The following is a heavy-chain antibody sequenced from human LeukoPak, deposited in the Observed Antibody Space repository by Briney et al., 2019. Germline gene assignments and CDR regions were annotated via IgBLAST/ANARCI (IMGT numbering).Heavy chain of an antibody. D-gene: IGHD5-18*01. V-gene: IGHV7-4-1*02. CDR2: INTNTGNP. CDR1: GYSISSSA. Sequence: ASVKVSCKASGYSISSSAMNWVRQAPGQGLEWMGWINTNTGNPTYAQGFTGRFVFSLDTSVSTAYLQISSIKAEDTAVYYCARWGYSYGYDYWGQGTLVTVSS. J-gene: IGHJ4*02. CDR3: ARWGYSYGYDY.